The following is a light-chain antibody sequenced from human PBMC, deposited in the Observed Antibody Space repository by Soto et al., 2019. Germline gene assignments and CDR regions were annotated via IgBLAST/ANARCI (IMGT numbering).Light chain of an antibody. CDR1: QSINNRY. J-gene: IGKJ3*01. Sequence: EIVLTQSPGTLSLSPGERATLSCRASQSINNRYLAWYQQKPGQAPRLLIYAASSRATGIPDRFSGSGSGTDFTLTISRLEPEDLALYYCQPVGSSPGFTFGPGSKVDIK. CDR2: AAS. V-gene: IGKV3-20*01. CDR3: QPVGSSPGFT.